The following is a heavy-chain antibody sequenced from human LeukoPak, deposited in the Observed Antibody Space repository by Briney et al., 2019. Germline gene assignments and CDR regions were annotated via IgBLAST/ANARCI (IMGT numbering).Heavy chain of an antibody. V-gene: IGHV4-59*13. CDR3: ARGPVDLYFDL. J-gene: IGHJ2*01. Sequence: NPWETVSLTCTVCGGPLSGYSWSWVRRPPGKGREWMWHIYSSGSSNYNPSPESLGTLSVDTCKNQVSLKLTSVTAADTAVYYCARGPVDLYFDLWGRGTLVTVSS. CDR2: IYSSGSS. D-gene: IGHD2-2*01. CDR1: GGPLSGYS.